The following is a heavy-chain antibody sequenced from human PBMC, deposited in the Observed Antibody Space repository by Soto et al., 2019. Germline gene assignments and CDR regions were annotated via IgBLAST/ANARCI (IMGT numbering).Heavy chain of an antibody. CDR2: IYYSGST. CDR3: AGTEKYYDILTGYYTLGYYYGMDV. J-gene: IGHJ6*02. CDR1: GGSISSYY. Sequence: SETLSLTCTVSGGSISSYYWSWIRQPPGKGLEWFGYIYYSGSTNYNPSLKSRVTISVDTSKNQFSLKLSSVTAADTAVYYCAGTEKYYDILTGYYTLGYYYGMDVWGQGTTVTVSS. D-gene: IGHD3-9*01. V-gene: IGHV4-59*08.